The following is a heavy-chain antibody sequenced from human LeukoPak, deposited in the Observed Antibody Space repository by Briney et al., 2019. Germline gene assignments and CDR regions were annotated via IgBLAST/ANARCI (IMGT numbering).Heavy chain of an antibody. CDR1: GYTFTNYY. CDR2: INPYSGDT. D-gene: IGHD3-16*01. Sequence: ASVKVSCKASGYTFTNYYMHWVRQAPGQGLEWMGWINPYSGDTKYAQKFQGRVTVTRDTSISTASMELSRLKSDDTAVYYCARLVHSGVGEDDYWGQGTLVTVSS. J-gene: IGHJ4*02. CDR3: ARLVHSGVGEDDY. V-gene: IGHV1-2*02.